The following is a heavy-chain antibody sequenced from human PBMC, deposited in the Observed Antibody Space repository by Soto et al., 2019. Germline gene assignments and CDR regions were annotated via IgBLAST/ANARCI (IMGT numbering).Heavy chain of an antibody. CDR3: ARGPDYYDSSGYKHFDY. D-gene: IGHD3-22*01. V-gene: IGHV3-74*01. J-gene: IGHJ4*02. Sequence: HPGGSLRLSCAASGFTFSSYWMHWVRQAPGKGLVWVSRINSDGSSTSYADSVKGRFTISRDNAKNTLYLQMNSLRAEDTAVYYCARGPDYYDSSGYKHFDYWGQGTLVTVSS. CDR1: GFTFSSYW. CDR2: INSDGSST.